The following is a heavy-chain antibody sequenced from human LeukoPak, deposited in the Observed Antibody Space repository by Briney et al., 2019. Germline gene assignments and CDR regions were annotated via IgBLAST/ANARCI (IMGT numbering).Heavy chain of an antibody. CDR1: GFTVSSNY. CDR3: ARDYGTAAGSYYYYYGMDV. CDR2: IYSGGST. Sequence: GGSLRLSCAASGFTVSSNYMSWVRQAPGKGLEWVSVIYSGGSTYYADSVKGRFTISRDNAKNSLYLQMNSLRAEDTAVYYCARDYGTAAGSYYYYYGMDVWGQGTTVTVSS. V-gene: IGHV3-66*01. D-gene: IGHD6-13*01. J-gene: IGHJ6*02.